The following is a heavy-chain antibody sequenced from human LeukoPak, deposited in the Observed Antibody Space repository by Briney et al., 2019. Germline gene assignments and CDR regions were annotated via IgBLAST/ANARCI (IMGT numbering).Heavy chain of an antibody. CDR2: IYYSGST. V-gene: IGHV4-39*01. J-gene: IGHJ5*02. CDR1: GGSISSSDYY. D-gene: IGHD6-19*01. CDR3: ARPRTRLAWFDP. Sequence: SETLSLTCTVSGGSISSSDYYWGWIRQPPGKGLEWIGSIYYSGSTYYNPSLKSRVTISVDTSKNQFSLKLRSVTAADTAVYYCARPRTRLAWFDPWGQGTLVTVSS.